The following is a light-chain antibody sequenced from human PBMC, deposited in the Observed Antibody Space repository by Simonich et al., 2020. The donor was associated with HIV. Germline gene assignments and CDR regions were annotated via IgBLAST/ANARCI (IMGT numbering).Light chain of an antibody. CDR2: EDT. CDR3: YSTDSSGNHRV. Sequence: SYELTQPPSVSVSPGQTARITCSGDALPKKCAYWYQQKSGQAPVLAIYEDTKRPSGIPERVSGSSSGTMATLTISGAQVEDEADYYCYSTDSSGNHRVFGGGTKLTVL. J-gene: IGLJ2*01. CDR1: ALPKKC. V-gene: IGLV3-10*01.